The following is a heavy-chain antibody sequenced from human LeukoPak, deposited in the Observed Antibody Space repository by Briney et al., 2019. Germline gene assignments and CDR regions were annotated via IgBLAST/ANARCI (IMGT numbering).Heavy chain of an antibody. J-gene: IGHJ4*02. CDR3: ARDLSYYDSSGYPGC. CDR2: IYSGGST. D-gene: IGHD3-22*01. CDR1: GFTVSGNY. Sequence: GGSLRLSCAASGFTVSGNYMSWVRQAPGKGLEGVSVIYSGGSTYYADSVKGRFTISRDNSKNTLYLQMNSLRAEDTAVYYCARDLSYYDSSGYPGCWGQGTLVTVSS. V-gene: IGHV3-66*01.